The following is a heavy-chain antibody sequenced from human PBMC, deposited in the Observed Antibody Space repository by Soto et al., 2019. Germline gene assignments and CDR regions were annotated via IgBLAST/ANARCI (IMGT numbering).Heavy chain of an antibody. CDR3: ARNKSDSGGSFRQCFDY. D-gene: IGHD2-15*01. CDR1: GDSISSDIYF. Sequence: SETLSLTCAVSGDSISSDIYFWGWVRQPPGRGLEWIGSVYSDGTTYYNPSLKSRVAISIDTSKNQFSLGLTSVTAADTAVYYCARNKSDSGGSFRQCFDYWGQGTRVTVSS. V-gene: IGHV4-39*01. J-gene: IGHJ4*02. CDR2: VYSDGTT.